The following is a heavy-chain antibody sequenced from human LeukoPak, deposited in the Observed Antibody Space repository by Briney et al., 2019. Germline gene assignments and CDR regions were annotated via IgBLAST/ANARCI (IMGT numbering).Heavy chain of an antibody. J-gene: IGHJ5*02. CDR2: IYYSGST. CDR3: ASRGYDNRFDP. CDR1: GGSISSSSYY. Sequence: PSETLSLTCSVSGGSISSSSYYWGWIRQPPGKGLEWIGTIYYSGSTYYNPSLKSRLTISVDTSKNQFSLKLSSVTAADTAVYHCASRGYDNRFDPWGQGTLVTVSS. V-gene: IGHV4-39*01. D-gene: IGHD5-18*01.